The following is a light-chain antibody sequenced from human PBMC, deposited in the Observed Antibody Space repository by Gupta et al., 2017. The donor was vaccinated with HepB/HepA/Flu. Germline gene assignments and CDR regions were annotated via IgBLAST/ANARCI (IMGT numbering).Light chain of an antibody. CDR1: QSVGSY. CDR3: QHRSNCPVS. J-gene: IGKJ1*01. Sequence: EIVLTQSPATLSLSPGERATLSCRASQSVGSYLAWYQHKPGPAPRLLIYDASRRASGIPARFSGSGSGTDFTLTISSLEPEDFAVYYCQHRSNCPVSFGQGTKVEFK. V-gene: IGKV3-11*01. CDR2: DAS.